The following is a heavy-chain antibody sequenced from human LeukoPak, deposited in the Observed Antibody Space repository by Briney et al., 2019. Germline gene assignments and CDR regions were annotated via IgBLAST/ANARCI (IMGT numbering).Heavy chain of an antibody. Sequence: PSQTLSLTCPVSGGSISSGVYYWSWIRQHPGKGLEWIGYIYYSGSTYYNPSLKSRVTISVDTSKNQFSLKLSPVTAADTAVYYCARVNPGLRYFGYWGQGTLVTVSS. D-gene: IGHD3-9*01. CDR2: IYYSGST. CDR1: GGSISSGVYY. J-gene: IGHJ4*02. V-gene: IGHV4-31*03. CDR3: ARVNPGLRYFGY.